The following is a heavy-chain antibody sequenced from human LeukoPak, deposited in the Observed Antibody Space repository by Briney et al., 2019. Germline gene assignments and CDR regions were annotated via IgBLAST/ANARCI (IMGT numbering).Heavy chain of an antibody. CDR1: GFTFSDYY. CDR2: ITNSGTTI. J-gene: IGHJ4*02. Sequence: GGSLRLSCAASGFTFSDYYMSWIRQAPGKGLEWISYITNSGTTIYYADSVKGRFTISRDNAKNSLYLQMNSLRAEDTAVYYCAREGYYDSSGYGVGYWGQGTLVTVSS. V-gene: IGHV3-11*01. D-gene: IGHD3-22*01. CDR3: AREGYYDSSGYGVGY.